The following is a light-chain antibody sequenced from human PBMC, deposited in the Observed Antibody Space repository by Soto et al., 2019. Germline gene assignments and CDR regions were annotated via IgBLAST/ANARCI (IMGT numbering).Light chain of an antibody. CDR1: QSVSSSY. CDR3: QQYGSSLYT. J-gene: IGKJ2*01. Sequence: EIVLTQSPGTLSLSPGERATLSCRASQSVSSSYLAWYQQKPGQAPRLLIYGEPSRATGIPDRFSGSGSGTDFTLTISRLEPEDFAVYYCQQYGSSLYTFGQGTKLEIK. V-gene: IGKV3-20*01. CDR2: GEP.